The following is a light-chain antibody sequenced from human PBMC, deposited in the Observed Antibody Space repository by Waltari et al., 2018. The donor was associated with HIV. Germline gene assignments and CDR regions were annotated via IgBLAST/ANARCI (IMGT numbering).Light chain of an antibody. V-gene: IGLV3-1*01. CDR2: QDN. CDR3: QAWDSSAVYV. Sequence: SYELSQIPSVSVSPGPTASIPCPGAKLGDNYDSWYQQKPGQSPVVVMYQDNERPSGIPERFSGSNSGNTATLTISGAQAMDEAEYYCQAWDSSAVYVFGTGTKVTVL. CDR1: KLGDNY. J-gene: IGLJ1*01.